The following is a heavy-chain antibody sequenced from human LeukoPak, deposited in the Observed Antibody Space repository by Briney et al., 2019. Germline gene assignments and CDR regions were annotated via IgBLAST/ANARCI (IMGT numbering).Heavy chain of an antibody. J-gene: IGHJ4*02. CDR2: IYYTGSA. CDR3: ARSQNYYGSGDC. D-gene: IGHD3-10*01. Sequence: SETLSLTCTVSGGSINNYYWSWLRQPPGKALEWIGYIYYTGSAYYSPSLEGRVRISVDTSKDQFSVKLNSVTAADTAVYYCARSQNYYGSGDCWSPGTLVTVSS. V-gene: IGHV4-59*13. CDR1: GGSINNYY.